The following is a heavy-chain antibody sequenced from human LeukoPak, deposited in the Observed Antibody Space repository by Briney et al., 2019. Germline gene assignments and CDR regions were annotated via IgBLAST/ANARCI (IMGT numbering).Heavy chain of an antibody. Sequence: PGGSLRLSCAASGFTFSNFAMNWVRQAPGKGLEWFLTISGSGGSTYYADSVKGRFTISRDNSKNTLYLQMNSLRAEDTAVYYCAKMVHTEQWLVPFDYWGQGTLVTVSS. CDR1: GFTFSNFA. CDR2: ISGSGGST. D-gene: IGHD6-19*01. V-gene: IGHV3-23*01. J-gene: IGHJ4*02. CDR3: AKMVHTEQWLVPFDY.